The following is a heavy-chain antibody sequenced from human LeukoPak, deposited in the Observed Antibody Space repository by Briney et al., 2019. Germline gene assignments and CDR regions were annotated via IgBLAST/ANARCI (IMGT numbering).Heavy chain of an antibody. D-gene: IGHD5-18*01. CDR2: IIPIFGTA. V-gene: IGHV1-69*13. CDR1: GDTFSSYS. J-gene: IGHJ4*02. CDR3: ARWDTAMEEFDY. Sequence: ASVKVSCKASGDTFSSYSISWVRQAPGQGLEWMGGIIPIFGTANYAQKFQGRVTITADESTSTAYMEPSSLGSEGTAVYYWARWDTAMEEFDYWGQGTLVTVST.